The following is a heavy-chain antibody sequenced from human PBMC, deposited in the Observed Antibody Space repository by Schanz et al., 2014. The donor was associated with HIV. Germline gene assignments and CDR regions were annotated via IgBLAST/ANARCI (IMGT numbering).Heavy chain of an antibody. CDR3: ARGSGPYYYYYGMDV. D-gene: IGHD3-10*01. V-gene: IGHV3-23*04. CDR1: GFLFSSYG. J-gene: IGHJ6*02. CDR2: ISGGGGKT. Sequence: VQLVESGGGVVQPGGSLRLSCAASGFLFSSYGMSWVRQAPGKGLEWVSIISGGGGKTYYADSVKGRFTISRDSSKNTLYLQMNSLRAEDTAVYYCARGSGPYYYYYGMDVWGQGTTVTVSS.